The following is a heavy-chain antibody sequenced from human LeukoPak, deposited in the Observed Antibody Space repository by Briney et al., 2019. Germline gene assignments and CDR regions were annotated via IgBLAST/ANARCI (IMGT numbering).Heavy chain of an antibody. CDR3: VRDPDALDF. V-gene: IGHV3-48*02. J-gene: IGHJ4*02. CDR2: IRSSGSPI. CDR1: GFTFSSYS. Sequence: GGSLRLSCAASGFTFSSYSMNWVRQAPGKGLEWVSYIRSSGSPIYYADSVRGRFTISRDNAKDSLYLQMNSLRDEDTAVYYCVRDPDALDFWGQGTPVTVSS.